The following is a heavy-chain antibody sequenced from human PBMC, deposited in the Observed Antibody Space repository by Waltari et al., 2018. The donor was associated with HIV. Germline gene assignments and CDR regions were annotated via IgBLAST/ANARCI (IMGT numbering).Heavy chain of an antibody. CDR2: ISAYNGNT. CDR1: GYTFTSYG. CDR3: ARSLDSYGFTTETYFDY. Sequence: QVQLVQSGAEVKKPGASVKVSCKASGYTFTSYGISWVRQAPGQGLEWMGWISAYNGNTNYAQKLQGRVTMTTDTSTSTAYMELRSLRSDDTAVYYCARSLDSYGFTTETYFDYWGQGTLVTVSS. V-gene: IGHV1-18*01. D-gene: IGHD5-18*01. J-gene: IGHJ4*02.